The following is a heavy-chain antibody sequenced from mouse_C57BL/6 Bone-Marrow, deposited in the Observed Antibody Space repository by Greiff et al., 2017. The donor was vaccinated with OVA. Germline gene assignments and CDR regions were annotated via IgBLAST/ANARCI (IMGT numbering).Heavy chain of an antibody. CDR2: TFYSGIT. D-gene: IGHD1-1*01. CDR1: GFSINSDCY. CDR3: ARALDYYGSSWYFDV. J-gene: IGHJ1*03. V-gene: IGHV3-3*01. Sequence: EVKLMESGPSLVRPSQTLSLTCTVTGFSINSDCYWIWIRQFPGNKLEYIGYTFYSGITYYNPSLESRTYITRDTSKNQFSLKLSSVTTEDTATYSGARALDYYGSSWYFDVWGTGTTVTVSS.